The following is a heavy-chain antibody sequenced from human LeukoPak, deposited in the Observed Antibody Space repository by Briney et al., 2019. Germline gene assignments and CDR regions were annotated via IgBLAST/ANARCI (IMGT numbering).Heavy chain of an antibody. V-gene: IGHV1-3*01. J-gene: IGHJ5*02. Sequence: GASVKVSCKASGYTFTSYAMHWVRQAPGQRLEWMGWINAGNGNTKYSQKFQGRVTITRNTSISTAYMELSSLRSEDTAVYYCARGPYYDFWSGYHLYNWFDPWGQGTLVTVSS. CDR2: INAGNGNT. CDR1: GYTFTSYA. CDR3: ARGPYYDFWSGYHLYNWFDP. D-gene: IGHD3-3*01.